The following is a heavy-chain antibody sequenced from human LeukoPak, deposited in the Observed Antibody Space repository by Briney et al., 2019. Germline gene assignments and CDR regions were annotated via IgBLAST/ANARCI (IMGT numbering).Heavy chain of an antibody. D-gene: IGHD3-10*01. V-gene: IGHV1-2*02. CDR3: ARDYWLGGYYGSGTCFDY. Sequence: ASVKVSCKASGYTFTGYYMHWVRQAPGQGLEWMGWINPNSGGTNYAQKFQGRVTMTRDTSISTAYMELSSLRSEDTAVYYCARDYWLGGYYGSGTCFDYWGQGTLVTVSS. CDR2: INPNSGGT. CDR1: GYTFTGYY. J-gene: IGHJ4*02.